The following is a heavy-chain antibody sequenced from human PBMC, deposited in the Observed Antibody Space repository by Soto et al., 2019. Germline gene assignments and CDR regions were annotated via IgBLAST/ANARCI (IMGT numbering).Heavy chain of an antibody. CDR3: GLGSYLDYFDH. J-gene: IGHJ4*02. V-gene: IGHV5-51*01. Sequence: PGESLKISGKGSGYSFTSYWIGWVRQMPGKGLEWMGIIYPADSDTRYSPSFQGQVTISVDKSISTASLQWSSLKASDTAMYYGGLGSYLDYFDHWGQRTPVTVCS. CDR1: GYSFTSYW. D-gene: IGHD1-26*01. CDR2: IYPADSDT.